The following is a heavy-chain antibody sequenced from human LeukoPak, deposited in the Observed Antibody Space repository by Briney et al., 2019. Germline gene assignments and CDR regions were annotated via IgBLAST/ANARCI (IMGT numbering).Heavy chain of an antibody. Sequence: GGSLRLSCAASGFTFSNYAMSWVRQAPGKGLEWVSSISSSSSYIYYADSVKGRFTISRDNAQNSVYLQMNSLRAEDTAVYYCVRDRGTYRPIDYWGQGTLVTVSS. J-gene: IGHJ4*02. CDR3: VRDRGTYRPIDY. CDR1: GFTFSNYA. CDR2: ISSSSSYI. D-gene: IGHD1-26*01. V-gene: IGHV3-21*04.